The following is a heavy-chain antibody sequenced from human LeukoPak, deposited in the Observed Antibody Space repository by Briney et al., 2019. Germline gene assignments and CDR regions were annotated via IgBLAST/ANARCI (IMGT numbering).Heavy chain of an antibody. CDR1: GGSISSSSYY. J-gene: IGHJ5*02. D-gene: IGHD2-15*01. V-gene: IGHV4-39*01. Sequence: PSETLSLTCTVSGGSISSSSYYWGWIRQPPGKGLEWIGSIYYSGSNYNNPSLKSRVTISVDTSKNQFSLKLSSVTAADTAVYYCARHRPYCSGGSSGLCWFDPWGQGTLVTVSS. CDR3: ARHRPYCSGGSSGLCWFDP. CDR2: IYYSGSN.